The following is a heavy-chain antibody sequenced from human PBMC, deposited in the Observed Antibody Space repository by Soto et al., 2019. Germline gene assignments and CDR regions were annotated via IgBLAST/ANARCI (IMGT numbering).Heavy chain of an antibody. V-gene: IGHV3-15*01. CDR3: STDNMFGPTSPQLHH. J-gene: IGHJ1*01. CDR2: VKCKADGGAR. D-gene: IGHD3-10*02. Sequence: GGSLRLSCAASGFTFTNAWMSWVRQAPGKGLEWVGRVKCKADGGARDYAAPVKGRFTISGDESKNTLYLQINNLKTDYSAGYFWSTDNMFGPTSPQLHHWGQGTLVTVSS. CDR1: GFTFTNAW.